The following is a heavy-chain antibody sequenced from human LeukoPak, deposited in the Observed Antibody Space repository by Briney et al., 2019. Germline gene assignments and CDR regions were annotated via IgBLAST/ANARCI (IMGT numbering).Heavy chain of an antibody. CDR3: ARGFNDYNNDVYFYYMDI. V-gene: IGHV4-59*11. D-gene: IGHD4-11*01. CDR2: FYNSGYFYNSGGT. CDR1: GASISDHY. J-gene: IGHJ6*03. Sequence: PLETLSLTCTVSGASISDHYWSWIRQSPGKGLEWIGYFYNSGYFYNSGGTNYNPSLKSRVTISGDTSKNQFSLKLTSVTAADTAVYYCARGFNDYNNDVYFYYMDIWGKGTTVTVSS.